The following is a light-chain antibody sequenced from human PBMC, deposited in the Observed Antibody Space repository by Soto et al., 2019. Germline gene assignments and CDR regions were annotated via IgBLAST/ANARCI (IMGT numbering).Light chain of an antibody. V-gene: IGKV3-20*01. CDR3: QQYGSSRIT. CDR1: QSVSSSY. CDR2: GAS. J-gene: IGKJ5*01. Sequence: EIVLTQSPGTLSLSPGERATLSCRASQSVSSSYLAWYQQEPGQAPRLLIYGASSRATGIPDRFSGSGSGTDFTLTISRLEPEDFAVYYCQQYGSSRITFGQGTRLEIK.